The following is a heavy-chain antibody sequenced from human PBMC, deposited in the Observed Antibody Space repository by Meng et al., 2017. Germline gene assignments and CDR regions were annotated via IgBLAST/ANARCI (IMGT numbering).Heavy chain of an antibody. CDR2: IWYDGSNK. J-gene: IGHJ4*02. Sequence: VRLVGTGGCLVKPGGSLRLSWAASGFTFSSYGMHWVRQAPGKGLEWVAVIWYDGSNKYYADSVKGRFTISRDNSKNTLYLQMNSLRAEDTAVYYCASSPSVAGTFVDYWGQGTLVTVSS. V-gene: IGHV3-33*01. CDR3: ASSPSVAGTFVDY. CDR1: GFTFSSYG. D-gene: IGHD6-19*01.